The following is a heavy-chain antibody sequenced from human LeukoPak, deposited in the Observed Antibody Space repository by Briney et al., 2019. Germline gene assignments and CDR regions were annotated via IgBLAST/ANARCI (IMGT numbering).Heavy chain of an antibody. V-gene: IGHV4-59*01. CDR2: IYYSGST. D-gene: IGHD3-22*01. CDR3: ARVHSSGYYVDWYFDL. J-gene: IGHJ2*01. CDR1: GGSISSYY. Sequence: SETLSLTCTVSGGSISSYYWSWIRQPPGKGLEWIGYIYYSGSTNYNPSLKSRVTISVDTSKNQFSLKLSSVTAADTAVYYCARVHSSGYYVDWYFDLWGRGTLVTVSS.